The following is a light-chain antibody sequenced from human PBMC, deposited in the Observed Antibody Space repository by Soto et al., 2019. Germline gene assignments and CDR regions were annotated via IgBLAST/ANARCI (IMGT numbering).Light chain of an antibody. CDR3: QSYDSSLSGNVV. J-gene: IGLJ2*01. CDR1: SSNIGAGSD. V-gene: IGLV1-40*01. CDR2: GNS. Sequence: QSVLTQPPSVSGAPGQRGTISCTGSSSNIGAGSDVHWYQQLPGTAPKLLIYGNSNRPSRVTERFSGSKSGTSASLAITGLHAEDEADYYCQSYDSSLSGNVVFGGGTKLTVL.